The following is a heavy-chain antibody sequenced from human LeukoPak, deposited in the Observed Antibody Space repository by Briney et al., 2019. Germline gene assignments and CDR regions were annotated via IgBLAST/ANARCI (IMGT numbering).Heavy chain of an antibody. Sequence: NPSETLSLTCTVSGGSISSYYWSWIRQPPGKGLEWIGSIYYSGSTYYNPSLKSRVTISVDTSKNQFSLKLTSVTAADTAVYYCTSPWFDPWGQGTLVTVSS. V-gene: IGHV4-59*04. CDR2: IYYSGST. CDR1: GGSISSYY. J-gene: IGHJ5*02. CDR3: TSPWFDP.